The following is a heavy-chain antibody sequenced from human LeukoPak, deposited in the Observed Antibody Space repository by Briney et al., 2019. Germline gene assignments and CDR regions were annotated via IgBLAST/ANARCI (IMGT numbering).Heavy chain of an antibody. CDR3: ARNDQSQYCSSTSCPLVGENWFDP. V-gene: IGHV4-38-2*01. CDR2: IYHSGST. Sequence: SQTLSLTCALSGYSISSGYYWGWIRQPPGKGLEEIASIYHSGSTYYKPSLKSRVTRAVDTSKNQFCLKLSSVTAADTAVYFCARNDQSQYCSSTSCPLVGENWFDPWGQGTLVTVSS. D-gene: IGHD2-2*01. CDR1: GYSISSGYY. J-gene: IGHJ5*02.